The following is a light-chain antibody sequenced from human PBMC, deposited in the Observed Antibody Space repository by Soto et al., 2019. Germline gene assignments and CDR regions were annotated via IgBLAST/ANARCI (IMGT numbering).Light chain of an antibody. J-gene: IGKJ1*01. CDR1: RNIERW. Sequence: DLQMTQSPSTLSASVGDRVTITCRASRNIERWLAWYQQKPGKPPKLLILNASTLGSGVPSRFSGSGSGTEFTLTISGLQPDDFATYYCQHCDTSWPFGQGTKVDIK. V-gene: IGKV1-5*01. CDR2: NAS. CDR3: QHCDTSWP.